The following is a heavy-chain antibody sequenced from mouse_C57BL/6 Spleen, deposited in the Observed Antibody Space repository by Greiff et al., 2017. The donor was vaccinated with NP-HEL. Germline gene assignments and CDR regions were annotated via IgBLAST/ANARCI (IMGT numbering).Heavy chain of an antibody. J-gene: IGHJ2*01. CDR3: ARATRYLFDY. Sequence: EVKLQESGPGLVKPSQSLSLTCSVTGYSITSGYYWNWIRQFPGNKLEWMGYISYDGSNNYNPSLKNRISITRDTSKNQFFLKLNSVTTEDTATYYCARATRYLFDYWGPGTTLTVSS. CDR1: GYSITSGYY. CDR2: ISYDGSN. D-gene: IGHD1-1*01. V-gene: IGHV3-6*01.